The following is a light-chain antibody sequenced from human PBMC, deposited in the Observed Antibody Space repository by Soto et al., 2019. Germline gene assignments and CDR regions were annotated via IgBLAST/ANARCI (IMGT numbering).Light chain of an antibody. CDR3: SSYTSSSTHVV. Sequence: QSALTQPASVSGSPGQSITISCTGTSSDVGGYNYVSWYQQHQGKAPKLMISDVTNRPSGVSNRFSGSKSGNTASLAISGLQAEDGADYYCSSYTSSSTHVVFGGGTKLTVL. CDR2: DVT. CDR1: SSDVGGYNY. J-gene: IGLJ2*01. V-gene: IGLV2-14*01.